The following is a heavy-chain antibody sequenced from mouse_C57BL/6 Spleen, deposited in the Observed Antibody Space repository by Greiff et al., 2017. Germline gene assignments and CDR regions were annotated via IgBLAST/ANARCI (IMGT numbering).Heavy chain of an antibody. D-gene: IGHD2-4*01. Sequence: VQLQQSGPGLVAPSQSLSITCTVSGFSLTSYGVHWVRQPPGKGLEWLVVIWSDGSTTYNSALKSRLSISKDNSKSQVFLKMNSLQTDDTAMYYCARQYYDYDDYYAMDYWGQGTSVTVSS. J-gene: IGHJ4*01. V-gene: IGHV2-6-1*01. CDR3: ARQYYDYDDYYAMDY. CDR1: GFSLTSYG. CDR2: IWSDGST.